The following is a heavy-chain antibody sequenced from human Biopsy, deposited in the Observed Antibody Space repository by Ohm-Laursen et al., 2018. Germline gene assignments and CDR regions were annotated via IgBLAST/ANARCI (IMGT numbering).Heavy chain of an antibody. CDR3: AKDRYNYTPIGGLSMDV. Sequence: SLRLSCTASGFTFNNYGMQWVRQAPGKGLEWVAFIFYDGSNTYYEDSVKGRFTISRDNSRDTLYLQMSSLRAEDTAVYYCAKDRYNYTPIGGLSMDVWGQGTTVTVSS. CDR1: GFTFNNYG. D-gene: IGHD5-18*01. V-gene: IGHV3-30*18. J-gene: IGHJ6*02. CDR2: IFYDGSNT.